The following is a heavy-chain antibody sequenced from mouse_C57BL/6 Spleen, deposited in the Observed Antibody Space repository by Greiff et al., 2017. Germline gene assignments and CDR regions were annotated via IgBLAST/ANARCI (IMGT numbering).Heavy chain of an antibody. V-gene: IGHV5-17*01. D-gene: IGHD2-5*01. CDR3: ARDSNYEYYAMDY. J-gene: IGHJ4*01. CDR1: GFTFSDYG. CDR2: ISSGSSTI. Sequence: EVKLVASGGGLVKPGGSLKLSCAASGFTFSDYGMHWVRQAPEQGLEWVAYISSGSSTIYYADTVKGRFTISRDIAKNTLFLQMTSLRSEDTAMYYCARDSNYEYYAMDYWGQGTSVTVSS.